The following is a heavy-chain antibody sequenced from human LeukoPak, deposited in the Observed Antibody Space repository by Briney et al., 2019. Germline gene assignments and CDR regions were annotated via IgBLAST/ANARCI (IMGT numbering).Heavy chain of an antibody. D-gene: IGHD1-26*01. CDR1: GDSISSGDYY. Sequence: SQTLSLTCTVSGDSISSGDYYWSWIRQPAGTGLEWIGRISSSGSTNYNPSLKSRVTISVDTSKNQFSLKLSSVTAADTAVYYCARVRSGMVGGGFDYWGQGTLVTVSS. CDR3: ARVRSGMVGGGFDY. V-gene: IGHV4-61*02. CDR2: ISSSGST. J-gene: IGHJ4*02.